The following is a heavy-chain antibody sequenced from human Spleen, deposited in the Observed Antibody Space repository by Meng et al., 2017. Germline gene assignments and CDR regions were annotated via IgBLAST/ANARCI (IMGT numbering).Heavy chain of an antibody. Sequence: QVQLQESGPGLVKPSGTLSLTCAVSGGSISSSNWWNWVRQPPGKGLEWIGEIYHSESTNYNPSLKSRVTISVDKSKNQFPLKLSSVTAADTALYYCAGSFWGNGPIDPWAQGTLVTVSS. V-gene: IGHV4-4*02. CDR3: AGSFWGNGPIDP. J-gene: IGHJ5*02. CDR2: IYHSEST. D-gene: IGHD3-16*01. CDR1: GGSISSSNW.